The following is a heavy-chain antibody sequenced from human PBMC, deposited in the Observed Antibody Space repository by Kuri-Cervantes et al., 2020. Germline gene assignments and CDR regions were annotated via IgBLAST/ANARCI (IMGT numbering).Heavy chain of an antibody. Sequence: GGSLRLSCAASGFTFSGSAIHWVRQASGKGLEWVGHIRNKANTYATTYAASVKGRFTISRDDSKNTAYLQMNSLKTEDTAVYYCAKANRIRQWLEVEYYYYYYGMDVWGQGTTVTVSS. CDR2: IRNKANTYAT. CDR1: GFTFSGSA. CDR3: AKANRIRQWLEVEYYYYYYGMDV. V-gene: IGHV3-73*01. J-gene: IGHJ6*02. D-gene: IGHD6-19*01.